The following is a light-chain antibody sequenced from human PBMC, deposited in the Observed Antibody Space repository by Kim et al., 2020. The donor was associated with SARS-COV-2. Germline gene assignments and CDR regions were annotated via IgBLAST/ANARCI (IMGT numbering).Light chain of an antibody. Sequence: VSPGQTASITCSGDKLWDKYACWYQQKPGQSPVLVIYQDSKRPSGIPERFSGSNSGNTATLTISGTQAMDEADYYCQAWDSSILVVFGGGTQLTVL. CDR1: KLWDKY. CDR3: QAWDSSILVV. CDR2: QDS. V-gene: IGLV3-1*01. J-gene: IGLJ2*01.